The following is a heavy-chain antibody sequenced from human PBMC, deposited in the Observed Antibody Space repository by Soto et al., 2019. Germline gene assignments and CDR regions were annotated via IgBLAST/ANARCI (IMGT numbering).Heavy chain of an antibody. CDR2: INPDGSAT. J-gene: IGHJ4*02. V-gene: IGHV3-74*01. CDR1: GFTFSSYW. CDR3: ARESEDLTSNFDY. Sequence: PGGSLRLSCAASGFTFSSYWMHWVRQAPGKGLVWVSRINPDGSATNYGDSMKGRFTISRDNAKNSLYLEMNSLRAEDTAVYYCARESEDLTSNFDYWGQGTLVTVSS.